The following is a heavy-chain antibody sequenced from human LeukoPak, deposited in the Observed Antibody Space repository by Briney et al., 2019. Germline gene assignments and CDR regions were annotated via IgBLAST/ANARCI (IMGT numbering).Heavy chain of an antibody. CDR2: ISSNGGST. Sequence: GGSLRLSCAASGFTFSSYAMHWVRQAPGKGQEYVSAISSNGGSTYYANSVKGRFTISRDNSKNTLYLQMGSLRAEDMAVYYCARSPGEVVNPEYAFDIWGQGTMVTVSS. CDR3: ARSPGEVVNPEYAFDI. D-gene: IGHD3-10*01. V-gene: IGHV3-64*01. CDR1: GFTFSSYA. J-gene: IGHJ3*02.